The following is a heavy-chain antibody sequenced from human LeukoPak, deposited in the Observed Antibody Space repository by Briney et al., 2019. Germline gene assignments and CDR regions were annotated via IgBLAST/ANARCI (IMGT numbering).Heavy chain of an antibody. CDR2: IIPIFGTA. CDR3: ARPILGYCSGGSCYDFDY. CDR1: GGTFSSYA. D-gene: IGHD2-15*01. V-gene: IGHV1-69*06. J-gene: IGHJ4*02. Sequence: SVKVSCKASGGTFSSYAISWVRQAPGQGLEWMGGIIPIFGTANYAQKFQGRVTITADKSTSTAYMELSSLRSEDTAVYYCARPILGYCSGGSCYDFDYWGQGTLVTVSS.